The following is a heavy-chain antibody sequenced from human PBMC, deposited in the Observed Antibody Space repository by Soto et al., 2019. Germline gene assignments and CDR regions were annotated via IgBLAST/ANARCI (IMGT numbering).Heavy chain of an antibody. CDR1: GYTFTSYG. CDR2: ISAYNGNT. J-gene: IGHJ4*02. V-gene: IGHV1-18*04. Sequence: ASVKVSCKASGYTFTSYGISWVRQAPGQGLEWMGWISAYNGNTNYAQKLQGRVTMTTDTSTSTAYMELRSLRSDDTAVYYCARDCKWSGVEARTQCYWGQGTLVTVSA. CDR3: ARDCKWSGVEARTQCY. D-gene: IGHD6-6*01.